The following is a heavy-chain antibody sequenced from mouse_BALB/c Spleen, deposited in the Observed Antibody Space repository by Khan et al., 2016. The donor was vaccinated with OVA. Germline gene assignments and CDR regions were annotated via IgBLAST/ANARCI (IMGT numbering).Heavy chain of an antibody. CDR2: ISYSGST. D-gene: IGHD1-2*01. CDR3: ARTARIKY. V-gene: IGHV3-2*02. Sequence: EVKLLESGPGLVKPSQSLSLTCTVTGYSITSGYGWNWIRQFPGNKLEWMGYISYSGSTNYNPSLKSRISITRDKSKNQFFLQWNSVTTEDTATYYCARTARIKYWGQGTTLTVSS. CDR1: GYSITSGYG. J-gene: IGHJ2*01.